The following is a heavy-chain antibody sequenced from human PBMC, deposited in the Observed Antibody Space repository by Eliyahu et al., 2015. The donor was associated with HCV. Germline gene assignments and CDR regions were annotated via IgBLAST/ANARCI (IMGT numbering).Heavy chain of an antibody. Sequence: QVQLVQSGAEVKKPGASVKVSCKTSGYTFTGRYMHWVRQAPGQGLEWMGWMNPNSGGTNYAQKFQDRVTMTRDTSISTAYMELSSLRSDDTAVYYCARVSLGDTWYFDSWGPGTLVTVSS. J-gene: IGHJ4*02. CDR3: ARVSLGDTWYFDS. D-gene: IGHD2-21*02. CDR2: MNPNSGGT. V-gene: IGHV1-2*02. CDR1: GYTFTGRY.